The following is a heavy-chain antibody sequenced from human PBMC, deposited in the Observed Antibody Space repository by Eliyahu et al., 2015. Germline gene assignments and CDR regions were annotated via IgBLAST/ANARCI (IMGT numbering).Heavy chain of an antibody. CDR1: GGSFSGYY. D-gene: IGHD1-26*01. V-gene: IGHV4-34*01. Sequence: QVQLQQWGAGLLKPSXTLSLXCAVYGGSFSGYYWXWIRQPPGKGXEWIGEINHSGSTNYNPSLKSRVTISVDTSKNQFSLKLSSVTAADTAVYYCARGGGLLWGYYFDYWGQGTLVTVSS. CDR2: INHSGST. J-gene: IGHJ4*02. CDR3: ARGGGLLWGYYFDY.